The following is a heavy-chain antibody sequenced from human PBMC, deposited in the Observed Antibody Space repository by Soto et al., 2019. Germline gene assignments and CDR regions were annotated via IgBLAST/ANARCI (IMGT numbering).Heavy chain of an antibody. D-gene: IGHD3-3*01. V-gene: IGHV1-69*13. CDR3: ARAQTFGVVIIGYYGMDV. Sequence: ASVKVSCKASGGTFSSYAISWVRQAPGQGLEWMGGIIPIFGTANYAQKFQGRVTITADESTSTAYMELSSLRSEDTAVYYCARAQTFGVVIIGYYGMDVWGQGTTVTVSS. J-gene: IGHJ6*02. CDR1: GGTFSSYA. CDR2: IIPIFGTA.